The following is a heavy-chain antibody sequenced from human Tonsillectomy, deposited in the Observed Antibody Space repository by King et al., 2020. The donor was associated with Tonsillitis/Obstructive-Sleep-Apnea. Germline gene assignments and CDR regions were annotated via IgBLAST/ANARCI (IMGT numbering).Heavy chain of an antibody. J-gene: IGHJ6*02. CDR2: ISPILGIA. Sequence: QLVQSGAEVKKPGSSVKVSCKTSGGTFTSYAFSWVRQAPGQGLEWMGGISPILGIANYAQKFQGRVTITADKSTSIVYMELSSLRSEDTAVYYCARDFGEQQLVLADYYYYGMDVWGHGTTVTVSS. CDR1: GGTFTSYA. D-gene: IGHD6-13*01. V-gene: IGHV1-69*10. CDR3: ARDFGEQQLVLADYYYYGMDV.